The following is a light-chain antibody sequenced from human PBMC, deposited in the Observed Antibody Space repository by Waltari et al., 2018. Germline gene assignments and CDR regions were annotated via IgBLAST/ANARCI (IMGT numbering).Light chain of an antibody. J-gene: IGLJ2*01. CDR2: GEN. Sequence: SSELTQDPAVSVALGQTVRITCQRHALRRHTASWFQQKPGQTPVVVVHGENNRPSGIPDRFSGSRSGNTVSLTIAGVQAEDEADYYCNSRDSSGDRLVFGGGTKLTVL. CDR3: NSRDSSGDRLV. CDR1: ALRRHT. V-gene: IGLV3-19*01.